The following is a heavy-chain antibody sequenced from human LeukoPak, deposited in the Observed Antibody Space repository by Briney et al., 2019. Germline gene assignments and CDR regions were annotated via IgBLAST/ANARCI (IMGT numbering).Heavy chain of an antibody. J-gene: IGHJ4*02. V-gene: IGHV4-59*01. Sequence: SETLSLTRTVSGGSISSYYWSWIRQPPGKGLEWIGYIYYSGSTNYNPSLKSRVTISVDTSKNQFSLKLSSVTAADTAVYYCARDHDSSGYYVGYWGQGTLVTVSS. D-gene: IGHD3-22*01. CDR2: IYYSGST. CDR3: ARDHDSSGYYVGY. CDR1: GGSISSYY.